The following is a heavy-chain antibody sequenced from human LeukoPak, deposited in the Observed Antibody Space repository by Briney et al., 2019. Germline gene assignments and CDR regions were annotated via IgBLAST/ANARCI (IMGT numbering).Heavy chain of an antibody. V-gene: IGHV3-23*01. J-gene: IGHJ4*02. D-gene: IGHD1-26*01. CDR1: GFTFSSYA. CDR3: AKGAFPGSYYYFDY. Sequence: GGSLRLSCAATGFTFSSYAMSWVRQAPGKGLEWVSAISGGGGSTYYADSVKGRFTISRDNSKNTLYLQMNSLRAEDTAVYYCAKGAFPGSYYYFDYWGQGTLVTVSS. CDR2: ISGGGGST.